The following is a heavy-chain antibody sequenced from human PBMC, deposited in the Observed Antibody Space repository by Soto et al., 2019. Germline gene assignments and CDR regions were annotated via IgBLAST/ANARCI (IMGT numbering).Heavy chain of an antibody. Sequence: LETHSHTSTVSGGSSISSSYYWGWIRQPPGKGLEWIGYIYYSGSTNYNPALKSRVTISVDTSKNQFSLKLSSVTAADTAVYYCARGGSWYESDSWGQGTLVTVSS. J-gene: IGHJ4*02. CDR1: GGSSISSSYY. V-gene: IGHV4-61*05. CDR3: ARGGSWYESDS. CDR2: IYYSGST. D-gene: IGHD6-13*01.